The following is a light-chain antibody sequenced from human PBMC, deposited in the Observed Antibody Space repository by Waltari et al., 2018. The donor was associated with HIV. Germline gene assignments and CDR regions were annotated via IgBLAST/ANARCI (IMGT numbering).Light chain of an antibody. Sequence: DLVMTQSPDPLPVSLGDRATLNCTSSRTILFSSDNRNYLAWYQQKPRQPPKLLISWASTRESGVPDRFSGSGSGTDFTLTITRLQAEDVAVYHCQQYFRIPPTFGGGTKVEIK. V-gene: IGKV4-1*01. CDR2: WAS. CDR1: RTILFSSDNRNY. J-gene: IGKJ4*01. CDR3: QQYFRIPPT.